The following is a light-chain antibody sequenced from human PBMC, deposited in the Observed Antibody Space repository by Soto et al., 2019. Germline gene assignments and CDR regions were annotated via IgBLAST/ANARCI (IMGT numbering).Light chain of an antibody. V-gene: IGKV3-15*01. Sequence: EIVMTQSPFTLSVSPGDTATLSCRASQSLRASLAWYQQKPGQAPRLLIYGASNRATGVPDRFSGSGSGTEFTLTISGLQSEDFALYYCQQYNDWPRTFGQGTKVDIK. CDR3: QQYNDWPRT. CDR1: QSLRAS. CDR2: GAS. J-gene: IGKJ1*01.